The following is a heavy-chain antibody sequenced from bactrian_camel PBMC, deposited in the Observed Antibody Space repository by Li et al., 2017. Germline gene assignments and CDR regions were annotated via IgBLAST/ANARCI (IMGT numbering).Heavy chain of an antibody. D-gene: IGHD4*01. CDR1: SVTSRGYC. CDR2: IYSDGSNT. CDR3: ATAYSDYARYTDFGY. Sequence: HVQLVESGGGSVQAGGSLRLSCAGLSVTSRGYCMGWVRQGPGKGLEWVSKIYSDGSNTYYADSVKGRFTISRDNAKNTVYLRMNSLKSEDTALYYCATAYSDYARYTDFGYWGQGTQVTVS. V-gene: IGHV3-2*01. J-gene: IGHJ6*01.